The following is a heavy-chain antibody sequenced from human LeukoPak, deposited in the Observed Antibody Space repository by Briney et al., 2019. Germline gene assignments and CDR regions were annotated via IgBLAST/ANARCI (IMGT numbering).Heavy chain of an antibody. CDR1: GYSFTSYW. D-gene: IGHD3-22*01. Sequence: GESLKSSCKGSGYSFTSYWIGWVGQMPGKGLEWMGIVYPGNSDTRYSPSFQGQVTISADKSISTAYLQWSRLKASDTAMYYCARRSYYDSSGSWDAFDIWGQGTMVTVSS. J-gene: IGHJ3*02. V-gene: IGHV5-51*01. CDR3: ARRSYYDSSGSWDAFDI. CDR2: VYPGNSDT.